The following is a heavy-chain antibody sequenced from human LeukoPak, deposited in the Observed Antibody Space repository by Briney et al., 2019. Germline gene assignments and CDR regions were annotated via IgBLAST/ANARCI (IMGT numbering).Heavy chain of an antibody. J-gene: IGHJ4*02. V-gene: IGHV4-31*03. CDR1: GGSISSGGYY. CDR3: ARVGGSSRNFDY. CDR2: IYYSGST. Sequence: PSETLSLTCTVSGGSISSGGYYWSWIRQHPGKGLEWIGYIYYSGSTYYNPSLKSRVTISVDTSKNQFSLKLSSVTAADTAVYYCARVGGSSRNFDYWGQGTLVTVSS. D-gene: IGHD1-26*01.